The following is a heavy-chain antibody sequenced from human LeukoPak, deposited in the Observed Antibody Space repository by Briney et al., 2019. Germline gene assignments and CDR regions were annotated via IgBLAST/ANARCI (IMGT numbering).Heavy chain of an antibody. CDR1: GFSFSNYG. CDR2: IGNDGQAK. CDR3: ARDQGYGDYGVTYGDY. Sequence: GGSLRLSCVASGFSFSNYGIHWVRQAPGKGLEWVAVIGNDGQAKYYADSVRGRFTISRDNSENTLYLQMDSLRAEDTAVYYCARDQGYGDYGVTYGDYWGQGTLLTVSS. D-gene: IGHD4-17*01. V-gene: IGHV3-30*03. J-gene: IGHJ4*02.